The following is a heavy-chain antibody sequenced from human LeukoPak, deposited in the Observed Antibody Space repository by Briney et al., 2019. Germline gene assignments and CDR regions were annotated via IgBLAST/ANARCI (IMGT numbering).Heavy chain of an antibody. CDR2: IYSGGST. CDR1: GFTVSTYY. D-gene: IGHD3-22*01. CDR3: ARDPPHYYDSSGYDRLDY. J-gene: IGHJ4*02. V-gene: IGHV3-66*01. Sequence: GGSLRLSCAVSGFTVSTYYMSWVRQVPGKGLEWVSVIYSGGSTYYADSVKGRFTISRDNAKNSLYLQMNSLRAEDTAVYYCARDPPHYYDSSGYDRLDYWGQGTLVTVSS.